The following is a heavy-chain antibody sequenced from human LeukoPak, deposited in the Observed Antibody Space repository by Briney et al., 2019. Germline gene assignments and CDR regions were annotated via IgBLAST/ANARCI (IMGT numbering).Heavy chain of an antibody. CDR3: ARGIFGVVTAYYYMDV. D-gene: IGHD3-3*01. V-gene: IGHV4-34*01. CDR2: INHSGST. Sequence: PSETLSLTCAVYGGSFSGYYWSWIRQPPGKGLEWIGEINHSGSTNYNPSLKSRVTISVDTSKNQFSLKLSSVTAADTAVYYCARGIFGVVTAYYYMDVWGKGTTVTVSS. CDR1: GGSFSGYY. J-gene: IGHJ6*03.